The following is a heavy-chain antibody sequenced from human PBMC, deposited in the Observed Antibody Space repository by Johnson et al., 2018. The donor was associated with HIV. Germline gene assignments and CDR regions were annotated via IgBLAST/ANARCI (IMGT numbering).Heavy chain of an antibody. CDR2: ISSSGNTI. CDR3: ARAPPAPYGDYGAFDI. D-gene: IGHD4-17*01. Sequence: EVHLVESGGGVVQPGRSLRLSCAASGFTFSSYAMHWVRQAPGKGLEWVSYISSSGNTIYYADSVKGRFTISRDNAKNSLYLQMISLRAEDTAVYFCARAPPAPYGDYGAFDIWGQGTMVTVSS. CDR1: GFTFSSYA. V-gene: IGHV3-48*03. J-gene: IGHJ3*02.